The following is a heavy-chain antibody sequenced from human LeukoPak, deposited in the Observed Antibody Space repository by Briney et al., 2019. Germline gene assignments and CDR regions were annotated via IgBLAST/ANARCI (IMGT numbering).Heavy chain of an antibody. V-gene: IGHV4-34*01. Sequence: SETLSLTCAVYGGSFSGYYWSWIRQPPGKGLEWIGEINHSGSTNYNPSLKSRVTISVDTSKNQFSLKLSSVTAADTAVYYCARMSTKGISSERGNSGSHPRAWGKNYFDYWGQGTLVTVSS. CDR2: INHSGST. CDR1: GGSFSGYY. CDR3: ARMSTKGISSERGNSGSHPRAWGKNYFDY. J-gene: IGHJ4*02. D-gene: IGHD1-26*01.